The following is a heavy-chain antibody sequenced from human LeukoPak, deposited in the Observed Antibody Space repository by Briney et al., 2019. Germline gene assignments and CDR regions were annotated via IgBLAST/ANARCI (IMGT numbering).Heavy chain of an antibody. CDR3: AKLWFGAGAFDI. Sequence: TGGSLRLSCAASGFTFSSYAMSWVRQAPGKGLEWVSAISGSGGSTYHADSVKGRFTISRDNSKNTLYLQMNSLRAEDTAVYYCAKLWFGAGAFDIWGQGTMVTVSS. J-gene: IGHJ3*02. D-gene: IGHD3-10*01. CDR2: ISGSGGST. V-gene: IGHV3-23*01. CDR1: GFTFSSYA.